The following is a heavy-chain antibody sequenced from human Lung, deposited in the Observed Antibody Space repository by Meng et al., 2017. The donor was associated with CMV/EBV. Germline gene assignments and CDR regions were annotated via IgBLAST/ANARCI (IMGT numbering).Heavy chain of an antibody. V-gene: IGHV3-74*01. D-gene: IGHD4-17*01. CDR2: INNDESRK. CDR3: ARERFDYGDYGLDY. J-gene: IGHJ4*02. CDR1: GFTFSRYG. Sequence: GGSXRLXCAASGFTFSRYGMHWARQAPGKGLVWVSRINNDESRKTYADSVKGRFTISRDSAKNTLYLQMNSLRAEDTAVYYCARERFDYGDYGLDYWGQGNXVTVSS.